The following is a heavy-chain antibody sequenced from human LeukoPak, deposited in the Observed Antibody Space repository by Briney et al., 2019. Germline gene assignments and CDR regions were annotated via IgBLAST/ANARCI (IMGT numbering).Heavy chain of an antibody. Sequence: GRSLRLSCAASGFTFSSYGMHWVRQAPGKGPEWVAVIWYDGSNKYYADSVKGRFTISRDNSKNTLYLQMNSLRAEDTAVYYCSRGYWYSSTLFPFDPWGQGTLVTVSS. V-gene: IGHV3-33*01. J-gene: IGHJ5*02. D-gene: IGHD6-13*01. CDR3: SRGYWYSSTLFPFDP. CDR2: IWYDGSNK. CDR1: GFTFSSYG.